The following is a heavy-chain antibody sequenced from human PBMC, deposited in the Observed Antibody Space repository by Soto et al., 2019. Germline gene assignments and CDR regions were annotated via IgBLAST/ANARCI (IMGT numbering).Heavy chain of an antibody. J-gene: IGHJ4*02. V-gene: IGHV1-18*01. D-gene: IGHD3-3*01. Sequence: GASVKVSCKASGYTFTSYGISWVRQAPGQGLEWMGWISAYNGNTNYAQKLQGRVTMTTDTSTSTAYMELRSLRSDDTAVYYCARDRHLTIFGVFRDYRGQGTLVTVS. CDR1: GYTFTSYG. CDR3: ARDRHLTIFGVFRDY. CDR2: ISAYNGNT.